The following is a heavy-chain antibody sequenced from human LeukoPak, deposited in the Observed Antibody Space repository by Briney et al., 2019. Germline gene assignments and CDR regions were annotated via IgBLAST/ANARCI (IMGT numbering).Heavy chain of an antibody. CDR1: GGSFSGYY. D-gene: IGHD3-10*01. CDR2: TNHSGST. CDR3: ARNGPMVRGVNLGLDY. V-gene: IGHV4-34*01. J-gene: IGHJ4*02. Sequence: PSETLSLTCAVYGGSFSGYYWSWIRQPPGKGLEWIGETNHSGSTNYNPSLKSRVTISVDTSKNQFSLKLSSVTAADTAVYYCARNGPMVRGVNLGLDYWAREPWSPSPQ.